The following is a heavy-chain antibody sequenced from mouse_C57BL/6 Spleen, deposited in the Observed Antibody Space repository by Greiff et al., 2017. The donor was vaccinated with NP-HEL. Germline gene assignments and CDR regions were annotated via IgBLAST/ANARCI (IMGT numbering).Heavy chain of an antibody. CDR1: GYTFTSYW. J-gene: IGHJ4*01. V-gene: IGHV1-50*01. CDR2: IDPSDSYT. CDR3: YYYAMDY. Sequence: VQLQQPGAELVKPGASVKLSCKASGYTFTSYWMQWVKQRPGQGLEWIGEIDPSDSYTNYNQKFKGKATLTVDTSSSTAYMQLSSLTSEDSAVYYCYYYAMDYWGQGTSVTVSS.